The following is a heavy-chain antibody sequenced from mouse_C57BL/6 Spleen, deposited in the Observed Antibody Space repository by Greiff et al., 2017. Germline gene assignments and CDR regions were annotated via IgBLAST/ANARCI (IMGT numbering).Heavy chain of an antibody. D-gene: IGHD4-1*01. CDR1: GYTFTSYW. J-gene: IGHJ1*03. V-gene: IGHV1-53*01. Sequence: QVQLQQPGTELVKPGASVKLSCTASGYTFTSYWMHWVKQRPGQGLEWIGNINPSNGGTNYNEKFKSKATLTVDTSSSTAYMQLSSLTSEDSAVYYCVRERTGTGYFDVWGTGTTVTVSS. CDR2: INPSNGGT. CDR3: VRERTGTGYFDV.